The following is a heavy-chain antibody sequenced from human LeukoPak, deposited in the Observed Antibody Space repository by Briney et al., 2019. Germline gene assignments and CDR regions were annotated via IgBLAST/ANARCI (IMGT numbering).Heavy chain of an antibody. CDR3: ARDSDTAMGSFDY. CDR1: GYTFTGYY. V-gene: IGHV1-2*02. J-gene: IGHJ4*02. Sequence: ASVKVSCKASGYTFTGYYMHWVRQAPGQGLEWMGWINPNSGGTNYAQKLQGRVIMTRNTSISTAYMELSRLRSDDTAVYYCARDSDTAMGSFDYWGQGTLVTVSS. CDR2: INPNSGGT. D-gene: IGHD5-18*01.